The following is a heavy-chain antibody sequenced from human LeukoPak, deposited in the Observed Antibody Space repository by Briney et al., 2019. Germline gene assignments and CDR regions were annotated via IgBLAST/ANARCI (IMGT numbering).Heavy chain of an antibody. CDR2: IYPRWST. Sequence: SETLSLTCTVSGGSMNSFYWTWIRQPPGKGLEWVGHIYPRWSTNYNPSLKSRLTISVDTSKNQFSLNLSSVTAADTAVYCAASPYFDFWTGLKFDSWGQGSLVTVSS. CDR1: GGSMNSFY. D-gene: IGHD3-3*01. V-gene: IGHV4-4*09. J-gene: IGHJ4*02. CDR3: ASPYFDFWTGLKFDS.